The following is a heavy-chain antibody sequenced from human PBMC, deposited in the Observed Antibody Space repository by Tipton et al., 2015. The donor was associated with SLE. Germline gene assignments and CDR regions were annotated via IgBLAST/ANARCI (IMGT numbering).Heavy chain of an antibody. V-gene: IGHV4-59*12. CDR2: INHGGST. J-gene: IGHJ3*02. CDR3: AQAHLWGSYRYASDI. Sequence: TLSLTCSVSADSIRRSYWSWIRQPPGKGLEWIGYINHGGSTNYNPSLKSRVTISVDTSKNQFSLKLSSVTAADTAVYYCAQAHLWGSYRYASDIWGQGTMVTVSS. D-gene: IGHD3-16*02. CDR1: ADSIRRSY.